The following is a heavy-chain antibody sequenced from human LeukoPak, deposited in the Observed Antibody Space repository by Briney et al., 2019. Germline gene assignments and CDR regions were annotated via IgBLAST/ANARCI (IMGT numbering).Heavy chain of an antibody. CDR2: IYYSGST. CDR1: GGSISSYY. CDR3: ARDRGYSDFYYYYYMDA. J-gene: IGHJ6*03. V-gene: IGHV4-59*12. D-gene: IGHD5-12*01. Sequence: SETLSLTCTVSGGSISSYYWSWIRQPPGKGLEWIGYIYYSGSTNYNPSLKSRVTMSVDTSKNQFSLKLSSVTAADTAVYYCARDRGYSDFYYYYYMDAWGKGTTVTVSS.